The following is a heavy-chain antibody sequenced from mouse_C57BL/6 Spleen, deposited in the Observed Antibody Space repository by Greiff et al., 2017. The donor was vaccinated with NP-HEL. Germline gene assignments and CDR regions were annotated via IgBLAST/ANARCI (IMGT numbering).Heavy chain of an antibody. CDR2: IDPSDSYT. D-gene: IGHD1-1*01. CDR3: ARLVTTVVAGDY. J-gene: IGHJ2*01. V-gene: IGHV1-50*01. CDR1: GYTFTSYW. Sequence: QVQLQQPGAELVKPGASVKLSCKASGYTFTSYWMQWVKQRPGQGLEWIGEIDPSDSYTNYNQKFKGKATLTVDTSSSTAYMQLSSLTSEDSAVYYCARLVTTVVAGDYWGQGTTLTVSS.